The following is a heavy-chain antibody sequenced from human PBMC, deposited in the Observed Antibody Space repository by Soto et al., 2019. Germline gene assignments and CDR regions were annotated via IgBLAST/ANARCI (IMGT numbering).Heavy chain of an antibody. V-gene: IGHV1-69*08. D-gene: IGHD4-17*01. CDR3: AREPDYGDYFSFDY. CDR1: GGTFSSYT. Sequence: QVQLVQSGAEVKKPGSSVNVSCKASGGTFSSYTISWVRQAPGQGLEWMGRLIPILGIANYAQKFQGRVTITADKSTSTAYMELSSLSSEDTAVYYCAREPDYGDYFSFDYWGQGTLVTVSS. J-gene: IGHJ4*02. CDR2: LIPILGIA.